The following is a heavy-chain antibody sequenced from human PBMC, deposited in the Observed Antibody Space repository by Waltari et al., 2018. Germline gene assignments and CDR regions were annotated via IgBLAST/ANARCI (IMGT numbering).Heavy chain of an antibody. Sequence: EVQLVESGGDLVKPGGSLRLSCAASGLTFSKTWMSWVRQAPGKGGEWFAVVKRKDDVGTMDYVASVKDRFTISRDDSKNTLYLQMDSLKTEDTAMYYCTTDPRHWGQGTLVTVSS. CDR1: GLTFSKTW. CDR3: TTDPRH. CDR2: VKRKDDVGTM. J-gene: IGHJ4*02. V-gene: IGHV3-15*01.